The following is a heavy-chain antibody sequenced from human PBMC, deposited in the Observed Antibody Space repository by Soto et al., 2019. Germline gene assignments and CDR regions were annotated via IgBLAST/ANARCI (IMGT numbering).Heavy chain of an antibody. D-gene: IGHD3-22*01. CDR1: GGTFSSYA. CDR3: ARDLDSSGYYPGGWFDP. Sequence: QVQLVQSGAEVKKPGSSVKVSCKASGGTFSSYAISWVRQAPGLGLEWMGGIIPIFGTANYAQKFQGRVTITADESTSTAYMELSSLRSEDTAVYYCARDLDSSGYYPGGWFDPWGQGTLVTVSS. J-gene: IGHJ5*02. V-gene: IGHV1-69*01. CDR2: IIPIFGTA.